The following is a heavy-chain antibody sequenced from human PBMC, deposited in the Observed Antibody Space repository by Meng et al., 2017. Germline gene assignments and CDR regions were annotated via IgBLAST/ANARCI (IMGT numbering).Heavy chain of an antibody. CDR3: ARDTTPRYSGSYYFDY. J-gene: IGHJ4*02. CDR2: ISYDGSNK. D-gene: IGHD1-26*01. CDR1: GFTFSSYA. V-gene: IGHV3-30*04. Sequence: GGSLRLSCAASGFTFSSYAMHWVRQAPGKGLEWVAVISYDGSNKYYADSVKGRFTISRDNSKNTLYLQMNSLRSEDTAVYYCARDTTPRYSGSYYFDYWGQGTLVTVSS.